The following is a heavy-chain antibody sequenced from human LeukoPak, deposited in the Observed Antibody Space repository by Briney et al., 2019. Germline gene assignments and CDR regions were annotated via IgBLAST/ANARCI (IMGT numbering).Heavy chain of an antibody. D-gene: IGHD3-3*01. Sequence: GGSLRLSCAASGFTVSSNYMSWVRQAPGKGLEWVSVIYSGGSTYYADSVKGRFTISRDNSKNTLYLQMNSLRVEDTAVYYCAKDRNYDFWSGYHNYFDYWGQGTLVTVSS. CDR1: GFTVSSNY. V-gene: IGHV3-53*01. J-gene: IGHJ4*02. CDR3: AKDRNYDFWSGYHNYFDY. CDR2: IYSGGST.